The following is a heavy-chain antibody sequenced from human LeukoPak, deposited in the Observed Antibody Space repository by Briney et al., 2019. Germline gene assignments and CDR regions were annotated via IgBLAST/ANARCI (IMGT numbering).Heavy chain of an antibody. CDR2: ISYDGINQ. CDR1: GFTFSSYA. CDR3: TLTTFGVVYYFDY. V-gene: IGHV3-30*04. D-gene: IGHD1/OR15-1a*01. J-gene: IGHJ4*02. Sequence: PGRSLRLSCATSGFTFSSYAMHWVRQAPGKGLEWVALISYDGINQYYADSVKGRFIIPRDNSKNTLYLQFNSLRLEDTAVYYCTLTTFGVVYYFDYWGQGTLVTVS.